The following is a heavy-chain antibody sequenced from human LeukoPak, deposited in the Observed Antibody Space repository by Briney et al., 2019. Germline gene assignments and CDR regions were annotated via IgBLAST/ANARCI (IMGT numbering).Heavy chain of an antibody. V-gene: IGHV5-51*01. CDR3: VRPVDTAMVHFDY. D-gene: IGHD5-18*01. CDR2: IYPGDSDT. CDR1: GYSFTSYW. Sequence: GESLKISCKGSGYSFTSYWIGWARQMPGKGLEWMGIIYPGDSDTRYSPSFQGQVTISADKSISTAYLQWSSLKASDTAMYYCVRPVDTAMVHFDYWGQGTLVTVSS. J-gene: IGHJ4*02.